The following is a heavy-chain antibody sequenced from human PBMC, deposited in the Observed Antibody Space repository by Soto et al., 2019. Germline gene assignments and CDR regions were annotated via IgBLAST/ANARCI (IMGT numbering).Heavy chain of an antibody. CDR2: RYSTGTT. D-gene: IGHD3-16*01. V-gene: IGHV4-38-2*02. J-gene: IGHJ5*01. CDR1: GYSINSGYI. CDR3: GGRGTVVNPPWFDS. Sequence: PSETLSLTCTVSGYSINSGYIWGWVRRPPGQGLEWIGSRYSTGTTYYNPSLRRRVKMSVDTSKNQLSLVLRSVTAADTAVYYCGGRGTVVNPPWFDSWGQGTQGTV.